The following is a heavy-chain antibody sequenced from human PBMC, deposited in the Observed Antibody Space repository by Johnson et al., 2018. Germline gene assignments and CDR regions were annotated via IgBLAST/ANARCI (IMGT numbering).Heavy chain of an antibody. CDR2: ISYDGSNK. Sequence: QVQLVESGGGLVQPGRSXRLSCAASGFTFNSSGLHWVRQAPGQGLEWVAVISYDGSNKYYADSVKGRFTISRDNHKTTLYLQMNSLRAEDTAVYYWAKDGWSGGSCYMDVWGKGTTVTVSS. CDR1: GFTFNSSG. D-gene: IGHD2-15*01. CDR3: AKDGWSGGSCYMDV. V-gene: IGHV3-30*18. J-gene: IGHJ6*03.